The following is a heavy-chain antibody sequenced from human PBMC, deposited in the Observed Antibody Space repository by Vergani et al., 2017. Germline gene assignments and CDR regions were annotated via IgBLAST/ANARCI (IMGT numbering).Heavy chain of an antibody. V-gene: IGHV5-51*01. J-gene: IGHJ4*02. CDR1: GYSFTNYW. CDR3: ARLCGSGSSGSKYFDY. D-gene: IGHD1-26*01. Sequence: EVQLVQSGAEVRKPGESLKISCQISGYSFTNYWIGWVRQMPGKGLEWMGIIHPADSDTRYSPSFQGQVTISVDKSISTAYLQRSSLRASDSAMYYCARLCGSGSSGSKYFDYWGQGTLVTVSS. CDR2: IHPADSDT.